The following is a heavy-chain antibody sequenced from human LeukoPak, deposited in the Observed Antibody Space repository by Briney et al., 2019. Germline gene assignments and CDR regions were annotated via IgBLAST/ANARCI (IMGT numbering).Heavy chain of an antibody. V-gene: IGHV3-66*01. CDR3: ARDTGSGWRHDY. D-gene: IGHD6-19*01. Sequence: PGGSLRLSCAGSGFSVSTNYMSWVRQAPGKGLEWVSVIFSGGSTFYADSVKGRFTISRDNSKNTLYLQMNSLSADDTAVYYCARDTGSGWRHDYWGQGTLVTVSS. CDR2: IFSGGST. CDR1: GFSVSTNY. J-gene: IGHJ4*02.